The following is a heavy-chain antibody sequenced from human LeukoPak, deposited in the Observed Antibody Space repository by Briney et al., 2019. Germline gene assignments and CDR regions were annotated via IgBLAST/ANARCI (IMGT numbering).Heavy chain of an antibody. V-gene: IGHV3-23*01. CDR3: ARGAITIFGVVTPTHGMDV. CDR2: ISGSGGST. Sequence: GGSLRLSCAASGFTFSSYAMSWVRQAPGKGLERVSAISGSGGSTYYADSVKGRFTISRDNSKNTLYLQMNSLRAEDTAVYYCARGAITIFGVVTPTHGMDVWGQGTTVTVSS. D-gene: IGHD3-3*01. J-gene: IGHJ6*02. CDR1: GFTFSSYA.